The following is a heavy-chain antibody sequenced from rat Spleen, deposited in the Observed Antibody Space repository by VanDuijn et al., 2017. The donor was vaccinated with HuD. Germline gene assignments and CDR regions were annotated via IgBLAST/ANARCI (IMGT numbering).Heavy chain of an antibody. CDR2: ISYEGVST. D-gene: IGHD4-3*01. CDR1: GFTFSDYF. Sequence: EVQLVESGGGLVQPGRSLKLSCAASGFTFSDYFMAWVRQAPKKGLEWVASISYEGVSTFYGDSVKGRFTISRDNAKDTLYLQLNRLRSEDTATYYCAVAGYGYWGQGVMVTVSS. J-gene: IGHJ2*01. CDR3: AVAGYGY. V-gene: IGHV5-22*01.